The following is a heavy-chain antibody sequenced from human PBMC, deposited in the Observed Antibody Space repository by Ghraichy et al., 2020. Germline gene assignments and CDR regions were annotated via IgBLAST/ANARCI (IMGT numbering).Heavy chain of an antibody. V-gene: IGHV4-34*01. D-gene: IGHD1-26*01. CDR2: ISHTGDT. Sequence: SETLSLTCAVYGESFSNYYWSWIRQSPGKGLEWIGEISHTGDTNFNPSLKTRVTISVDTSKSQLFLKVNSVTAADTAVYYCARGTWEPVFRFWGQGTLVTVSS. CDR3: ARGTWEPVFRF. J-gene: IGHJ4*02. CDR1: GESFSNYY.